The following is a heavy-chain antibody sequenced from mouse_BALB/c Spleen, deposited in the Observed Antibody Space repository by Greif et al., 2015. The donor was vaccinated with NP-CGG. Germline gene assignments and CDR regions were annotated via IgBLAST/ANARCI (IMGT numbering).Heavy chain of an antibody. D-gene: IGHD1-1*01. J-gene: IGHJ3*01. CDR3: ARGGNYYGSSYGFAY. Sequence: EVQVVESGGGLVKPGGSLKLSCAASGFIFSSYAMSWVRQTPEKRLEWVASISSGGSTYYPDSVKGRFTISRDNARNILYLQMSSLRSEDTAMYYCARGGNYYGSSYGFAYWGQGTLVTVSA. CDR1: GFIFSSYA. V-gene: IGHV5-6-5*01. CDR2: ISSGGST.